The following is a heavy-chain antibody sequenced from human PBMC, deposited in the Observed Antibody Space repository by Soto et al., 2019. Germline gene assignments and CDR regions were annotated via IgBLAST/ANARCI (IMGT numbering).Heavy chain of an antibody. Sequence: PSESLSLTCAVPGGSMSFYSWSWIRQPPGKGLEWIGYIHHSGDTDYNPSLKSRVTISVDRPQNQLSLKLTSVTTADTAVYYCARAHCSNGICYAFDIWGPGTKVTVSS. J-gene: IGHJ3*02. V-gene: IGHV4-59*01. CDR3: ARAHCSNGICYAFDI. CDR2: IHHSGDT. CDR1: GGSMSFYS. D-gene: IGHD2-8*01.